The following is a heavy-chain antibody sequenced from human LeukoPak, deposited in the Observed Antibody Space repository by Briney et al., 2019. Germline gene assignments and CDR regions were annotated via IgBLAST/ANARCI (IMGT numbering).Heavy chain of an antibody. CDR3: ARARGFWSGSGYMDV. J-gene: IGHJ6*03. CDR2: IYSGGST. D-gene: IGHD3-3*01. CDR1: GFTVSSNY. Sequence: GGSLRLSCAASGFTVSSNYMSWVRQAPGKGLEWVSVIYSGGSTYYADSVKGRFTISKDNSKNTLYLQMNSLRAEDTAVYYCARARGFWSGSGYMDVWGKGTTVTVSS. V-gene: IGHV3-53*01.